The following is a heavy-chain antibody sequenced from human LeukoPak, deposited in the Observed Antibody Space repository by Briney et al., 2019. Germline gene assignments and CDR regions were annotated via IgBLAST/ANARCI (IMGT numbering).Heavy chain of an antibody. CDR1: GGSISSYYY. D-gene: IGHD3-16*01. J-gene: IGHJ2*01. V-gene: IGHV4-59*01. CDR3: ARDLTPWGHWFFDL. CDR2: IYYSGST. Sequence: KSSETLSLTCTVSGGSISSYYYWNWIRQPPGKGLEWIGYIYYSGSTNYNPSLKSRVTISVDTSKNQFSLKLSSVTAADTAVYYCARDLTPWGHWFFDLWGRGTLLTVSS.